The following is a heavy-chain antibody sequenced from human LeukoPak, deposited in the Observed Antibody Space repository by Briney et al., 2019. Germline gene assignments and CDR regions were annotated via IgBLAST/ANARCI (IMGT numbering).Heavy chain of an antibody. CDR1: GYTFTSYG. V-gene: IGHV1-18*01. D-gene: IGHD3-10*01. Sequence: ASVKVSCKASGYTFTSYGISWVRQAPGQGLEWMGWISTYNDKTNYAQKLQGRVTMTTDTSTSTAYMELRSLRSDDTAVYYCARDFSVREVTWVDYWGQGTLVTVSS. CDR2: ISTYNDKT. J-gene: IGHJ4*02. CDR3: ARDFSVREVTWVDY.